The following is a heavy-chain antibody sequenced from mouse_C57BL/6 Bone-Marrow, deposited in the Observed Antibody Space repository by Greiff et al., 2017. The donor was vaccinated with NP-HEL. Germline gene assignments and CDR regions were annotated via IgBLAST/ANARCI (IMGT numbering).Heavy chain of an antibody. CDR3: ARWSNWGFAY. J-gene: IGHJ3*01. V-gene: IGHV1-81*01. CDR1: GYTFTSYG. Sequence: VQLVESGAELARPGASVKLSCKASGYTFTSYGISWVKQRTGQGLEWIGEIYPRSGNTYYNEKFKGKATLTADKSSSTAYMELRSLTSEDSAVYFCARWSNWGFAYWGQGTLVTVSA. CDR2: IYPRSGNT. D-gene: IGHD4-1*01.